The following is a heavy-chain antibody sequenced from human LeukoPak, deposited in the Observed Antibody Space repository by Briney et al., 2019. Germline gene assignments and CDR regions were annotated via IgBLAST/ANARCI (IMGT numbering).Heavy chain of an antibody. CDR2: ISGSGGST. CDR1: GFTFSIYA. CDR3: AKDSRFLVWLWDY. J-gene: IGHJ4*02. V-gene: IGHV3-23*01. Sequence: GGSLRLSCAASGFTFSIYAMSWVRQAPGKGLEWVSAISGSGGSTYYADSVKGRFTISRDNSKNTLYLQMNSLRAEDTAVYYCAKDSRFLVWLWDYWGQGTLVTVSS. D-gene: IGHD3-3*01.